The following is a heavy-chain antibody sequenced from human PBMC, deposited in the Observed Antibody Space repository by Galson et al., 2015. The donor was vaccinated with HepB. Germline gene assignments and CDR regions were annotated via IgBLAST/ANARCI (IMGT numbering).Heavy chain of an antibody. J-gene: IGHJ4*02. D-gene: IGHD4-23*01. CDR3: AREGPSGTVGDY. CDR1: GYTFTSYY. CDR2: INPSGGST. V-gene: IGHV1-46*04. Sequence: SVKVSCKASGYTFTSYYMHWVRQAPGQGLEWMGIINPSGGSTSYAQKLQGRVTMTRDTSTSTVYMELSSLRSEDTAVYYCAREGPSGTVGDYWGQGTLVTVSS.